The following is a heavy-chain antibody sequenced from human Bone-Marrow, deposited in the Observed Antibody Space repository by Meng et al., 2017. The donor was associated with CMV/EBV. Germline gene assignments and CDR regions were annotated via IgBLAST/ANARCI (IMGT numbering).Heavy chain of an antibody. D-gene: IGHD6-6*01. CDR3: ARDGAYSSSPFGYYGMDV. Sequence: GESLKISCAASGFTFSSYEMNWVRQAPGKGLEWVSYISSSGSTIYYADSVKGRFTISRDNAKNSLYLQMNSLRAEDTAVYYCARDGAYSSSPFGYYGMDVWGQGTTVTGSS. CDR1: GFTFSSYE. CDR2: ISSSGSTI. V-gene: IGHV3-48*03. J-gene: IGHJ6*02.